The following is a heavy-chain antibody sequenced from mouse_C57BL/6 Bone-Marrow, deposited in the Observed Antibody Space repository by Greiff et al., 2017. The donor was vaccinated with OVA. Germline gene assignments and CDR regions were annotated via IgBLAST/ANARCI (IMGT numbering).Heavy chain of an antibody. Sequence: VQLLQSGAELVKPGASVKISCKASGYTFTDYDINWVKQRPGQGLEWIGKIGPGSGSTYYNEKFKGKATLTADKSSSTAYMQLSSLTSEDSAVYFCTSDYDPWVAYWGQGTLVTVSA. CDR3: TSDYDPWVAY. J-gene: IGHJ3*01. V-gene: IGHV1-77*01. CDR1: GYTFTDYD. D-gene: IGHD2-4*01. CDR2: IGPGSGST.